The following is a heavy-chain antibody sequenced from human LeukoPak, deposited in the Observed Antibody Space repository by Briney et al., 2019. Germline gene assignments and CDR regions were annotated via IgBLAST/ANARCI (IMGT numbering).Heavy chain of an antibody. CDR1: GGSISSSNW. V-gene: IGHV4-4*02. CDR2: IYPSGST. J-gene: IGHJ3*02. Sequence: ASRTLSLTCAVSGGSISSSNWWNWVRKPPEKRLEWSGGIYPSGSTKYNTSLKSRVTISVDKSKKQFSLEMSSVTAADTAVYYCASPGIAVAGTDNAVDIWGQGTMVTVSS. D-gene: IGHD6-19*01. CDR3: ASPGIAVAGTDNAVDI.